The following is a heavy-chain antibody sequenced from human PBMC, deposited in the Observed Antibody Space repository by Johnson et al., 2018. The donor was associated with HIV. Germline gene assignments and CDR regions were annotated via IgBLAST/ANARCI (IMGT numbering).Heavy chain of an antibody. D-gene: IGHD1-26*01. CDR3: ARESEYQKLLREGGRGVVGLDI. J-gene: IGHJ3*02. CDR1: GFTFSDAW. V-gene: IGHV3-66*01. CDR2: IFSGGST. Sequence: VQLVESGGGLVQPGGSLRVSCAASGFTFSDAWMNWVRQAPGKGLEWVSVIFSGGSTYYADPVNGRFTISRDNSKNSLYLQMNSLRVEDTAVYYCARESEYQKLLREGGRGVVGLDIWGQGTTVIVSS.